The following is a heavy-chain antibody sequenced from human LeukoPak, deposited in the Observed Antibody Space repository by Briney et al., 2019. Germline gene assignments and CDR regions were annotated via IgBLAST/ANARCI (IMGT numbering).Heavy chain of an antibody. CDR3: AKDFGYSCDY. CDR2: TRYDGTNK. J-gene: IGHJ4*02. CDR1: GFTFSSYT. D-gene: IGHD5-18*01. Sequence: PGGSLRLSCAASGFTFSSYTMNWVRQAPGKGLEWVAFTRYDGTNKYYADSVMGRFTISRDNSKNTLYLQMNSLRAEDTAVYYCAKDFGYSCDYWGQGTLVTVSS. V-gene: IGHV3-30*02.